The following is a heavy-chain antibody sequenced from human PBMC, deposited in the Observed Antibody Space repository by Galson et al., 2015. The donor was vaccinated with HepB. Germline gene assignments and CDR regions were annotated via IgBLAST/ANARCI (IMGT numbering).Heavy chain of an antibody. J-gene: IGHJ3*02. Sequence: TLSLTCTVSGGSITSAPYFWSWIRHYPGEGVEWIGYISYSGNAYYNASLKSRSTISLDTSKNQFSLQLTSVTAADTAVYFCARRIGVAGPSDAFDIWGQGTIVTVSS. CDR2: ISYSGNA. CDR3: ARRIGVAGPSDAFDI. CDR1: GGSITSAPYF. V-gene: IGHV4-31*03. D-gene: IGHD6-19*01.